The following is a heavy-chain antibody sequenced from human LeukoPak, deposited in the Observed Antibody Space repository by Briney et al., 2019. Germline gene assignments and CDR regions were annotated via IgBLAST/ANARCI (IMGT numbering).Heavy chain of an antibody. V-gene: IGHV4-59*12. J-gene: IGHJ4*02. Sequence: SETLSLTCTVSGGSISSYYWSWIRQPPGKGLEWIGYIYHSGSTYYNPSLKSRVTISVDRSKNQFSLKLSSVTAADTAVYYCARAPRLQTTYYFDYWGQGTLVTVSS. CDR2: IYHSGST. CDR1: GGSISSYY. D-gene: IGHD1/OR15-1a*01. CDR3: ARAPRLQTTYYFDY.